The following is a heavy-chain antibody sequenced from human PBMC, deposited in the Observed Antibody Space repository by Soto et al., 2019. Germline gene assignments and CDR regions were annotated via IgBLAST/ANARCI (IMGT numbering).Heavy chain of an antibody. Sequence: AASVKVSCKASGYTFTSYDINWVRQATGQGLEWMGWMNPNSGNTGYAQKFQGRVTMTRNTSISTAYMELSSLRSEDTAVYYCARVLRYFDWLYYYYYYGMDVWGQGTTVTVSS. D-gene: IGHD3-9*01. V-gene: IGHV1-8*01. CDR3: ARVLRYFDWLYYYYYYGMDV. J-gene: IGHJ6*02. CDR2: MNPNSGNT. CDR1: GYTFTSYD.